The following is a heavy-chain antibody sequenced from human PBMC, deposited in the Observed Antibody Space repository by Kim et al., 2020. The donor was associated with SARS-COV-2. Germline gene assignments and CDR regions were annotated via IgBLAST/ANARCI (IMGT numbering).Heavy chain of an antibody. Sequence: SETLSLTCTVSGGSLNSYFWSWIRRPPGKGPEWIGYIYYTGSTNYNPSLKSRVTMSVDTSKNQFSLRLSSVTAADTAVYYCAKFGFFSLDYWGQGTLVTV. CDR3: AKFGFFSLDY. D-gene: IGHD3-16*01. CDR2: IYYTGST. CDR1: GGSLNSYF. V-gene: IGHV4-59*13. J-gene: IGHJ4*02.